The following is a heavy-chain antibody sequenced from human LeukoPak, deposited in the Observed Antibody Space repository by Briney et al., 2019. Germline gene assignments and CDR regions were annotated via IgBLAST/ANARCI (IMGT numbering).Heavy chain of an antibody. V-gene: IGHV1-18*01. Sequence: GASVKVSRKASGCTFTSYGISWVRQAPGQGLEWMGWISAYNGNTNYPQKLQGRVTMTTDTSTTTAYMEVRSLRSDDTAVYYCARGALRRSGSALDYWGEAALVTDCS. CDR2: ISAYNGNT. CDR1: GCTFTSYG. CDR3: ARGALRRSGSALDY. J-gene: IGHJ4*02. D-gene: IGHD1-26*01.